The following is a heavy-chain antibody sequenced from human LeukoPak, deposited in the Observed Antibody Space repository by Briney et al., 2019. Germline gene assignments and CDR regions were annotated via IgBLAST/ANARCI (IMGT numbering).Heavy chain of an antibody. D-gene: IGHD5-24*01. Sequence: QPGGSLRLSCVASGFTFSSYAMSWVRQAPGKGLEWVSDISDSGRSTHYIDSVKGRFTVSRDNSRNTLYLQTNSLRVEDTAVYYCAEGGYNQDFDYWGQGTLVTVSS. CDR2: ISDSGRST. J-gene: IGHJ4*02. CDR3: AEGGYNQDFDY. CDR1: GFTFSSYA. V-gene: IGHV3-23*01.